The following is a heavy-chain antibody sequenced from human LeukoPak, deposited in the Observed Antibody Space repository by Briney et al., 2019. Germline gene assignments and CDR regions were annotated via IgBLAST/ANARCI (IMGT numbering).Heavy chain of an antibody. J-gene: IGHJ3*02. Sequence: GESLKISCKGSGYSFTSYWIGWVRQMPGKGLEWMGIIYPGDSDTRYSPSFQGQVTISADKSISTAYLQWSSLKASDTAMYYCARRTDTMIVVATHAFDIWGQGTMVTVSS. D-gene: IGHD3-22*01. CDR1: GYSFTSYW. CDR3: ARRTDTMIVVATHAFDI. CDR2: IYPGDSDT. V-gene: IGHV5-51*01.